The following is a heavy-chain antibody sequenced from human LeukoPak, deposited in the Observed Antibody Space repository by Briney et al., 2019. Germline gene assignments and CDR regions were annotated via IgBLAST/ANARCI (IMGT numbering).Heavy chain of an antibody. CDR1: GFTFSSYG. D-gene: IGHD6-19*01. Sequence: GRSLRLSCAASGFTFSSYGMHWVRQAPGKGLEWVAVISYDGSNKYYADSVKGRFTISRVNSKNTLYLQMNSLRAEDTAVYYCAKVHDKQWLSYWGQGTLVTVSS. J-gene: IGHJ4*02. CDR3: AKVHDKQWLSY. V-gene: IGHV3-30*18. CDR2: ISYDGSNK.